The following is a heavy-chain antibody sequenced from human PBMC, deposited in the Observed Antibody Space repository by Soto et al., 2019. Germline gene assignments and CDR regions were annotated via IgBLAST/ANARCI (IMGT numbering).Heavy chain of an antibody. CDR3: VHRRVGGDGVQYFEE. Sequence: SGPTLVNPTQSLTRTCPCSGFSLITIGVRVGWIRQPPGKALEWLALIYWDDDKRYSPSLKSRLTITKDTSKNQVVLTMTNKDPVERCTNYCVHRRVGGDGVQYFEERSQGTLVSV. CDR2: IYWDDDK. J-gene: IGHJ4*02. D-gene: IGHD2-21*02. CDR1: GFSLITIGVR. V-gene: IGHV2-5*02.